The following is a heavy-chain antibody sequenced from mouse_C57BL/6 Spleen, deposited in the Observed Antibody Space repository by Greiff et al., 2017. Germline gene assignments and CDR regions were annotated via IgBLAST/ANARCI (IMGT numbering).Heavy chain of an antibody. Sequence: VQLKESGPGLVAPSQSLSITCTVSGFSLTSYGVHWVRQPPGKGLEWLVVIWSDGSTTYNSALKSRLSISKDNSKSQVFLKMNSLQTDDTAMYYCARQGVYYGNLYYAMDYWGQGTSVTVSS. CDR3: ARQGVYYGNLYYAMDY. V-gene: IGHV2-6-1*01. J-gene: IGHJ4*01. CDR2: IWSDGST. D-gene: IGHD2-1*01. CDR1: GFSLTSYG.